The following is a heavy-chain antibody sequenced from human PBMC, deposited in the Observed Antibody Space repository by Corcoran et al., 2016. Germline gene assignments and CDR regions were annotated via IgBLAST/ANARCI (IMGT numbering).Heavy chain of an antibody. J-gene: IGHJ6*02. V-gene: IGHV1-46*01. D-gene: IGHD2-2*01. CDR2: INPSGGST. CDR3: AGVRVVISSVVVPAARTHDGMDV. CDR1: GYTFTSYY. Sequence: QVQLVQSGAEVKKPGASVKVSCKASGYTFTSYYMHWVRQAPGQGLEWMGIINPSGGSTSYAQKFQGRVTMTRDTSTSTDYMELSSLRSEDTAVYYGAGVRVVISSVVVPAARTHDGMDVWGQGTTVTVSS.